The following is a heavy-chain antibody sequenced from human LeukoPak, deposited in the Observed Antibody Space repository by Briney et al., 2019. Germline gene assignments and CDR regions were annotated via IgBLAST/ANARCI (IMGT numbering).Heavy chain of an antibody. CDR2: IVPDSGGT. Sequence: GASVKVSCKASGYTFTDYYIHWVRQAPGQGLEWMGWIVPDSGGTNYAQNYQGRITMTRDTSISTAYMELSSLRSDDTAVYYCARNAYCDSTNCYAWFDPWGQGTLVTVSS. J-gene: IGHJ5*02. CDR3: ARNAYCDSTNCYAWFDP. CDR1: GYTFTDYY. V-gene: IGHV1-2*02. D-gene: IGHD2-2*01.